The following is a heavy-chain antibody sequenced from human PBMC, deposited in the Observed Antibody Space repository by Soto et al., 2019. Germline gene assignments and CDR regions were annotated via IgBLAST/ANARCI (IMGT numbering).Heavy chain of an antibody. CDR1: GFTFSSYG. Sequence: GGSLRLSCAASGFTFSSYGMRWVRQAPGKGLEWVAVIWYDGSNKYYADSVKGRFTISRDNSKNTLYLQMNSLRAEDTAVYYCARDSRLPLLRYFYLLSPYTNSIVFWGQGTLVNVSS. D-gene: IGHD3-9*01. V-gene: IGHV3-33*01. CDR3: ARDSRLPLLRYFYLLSPYTNSIVF. J-gene: IGHJ4*02. CDR2: IWYDGSNK.